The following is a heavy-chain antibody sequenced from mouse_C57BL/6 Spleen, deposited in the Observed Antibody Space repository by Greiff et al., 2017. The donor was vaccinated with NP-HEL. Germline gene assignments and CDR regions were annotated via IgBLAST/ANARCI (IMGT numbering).Heavy chain of an antibody. CDR1: GFNIKDDY. D-gene: IGHD2-4*01. CDR3: TTRGMITTDWYFDV. V-gene: IGHV14-4*01. Sequence: EVKLVESGAELVRPGASVKLSCTASGFNIKDDYMHWVKQRPEQGLEWIGWIDPENGDTEYASKFQGKATITADTSSNTAYLQLSSLTSEDTAVYYCTTRGMITTDWYFDVWGTGTTVTVSS. J-gene: IGHJ1*03. CDR2: IDPENGDT.